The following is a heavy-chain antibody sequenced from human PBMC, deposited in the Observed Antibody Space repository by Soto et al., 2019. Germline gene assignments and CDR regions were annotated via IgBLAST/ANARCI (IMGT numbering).Heavy chain of an antibody. CDR2: INHSGST. CDR1: GGTGSGFY. D-gene: IGHD2-2*01. V-gene: IGHV4-34*01. J-gene: IGHJ4*02. CDR3: ARDPGYCSSTSCYGGGCDY. Sequence: SEIMSHTWDVSGGTGSGFYGIWIRKQRRKGLEWIGEINHSGSTNYNPSLKSRVTISVDTSKNQFSLKLSSVTAADTAVYYCARDPGYCSSTSCYGGGCDYWGQGTRVTGSA.